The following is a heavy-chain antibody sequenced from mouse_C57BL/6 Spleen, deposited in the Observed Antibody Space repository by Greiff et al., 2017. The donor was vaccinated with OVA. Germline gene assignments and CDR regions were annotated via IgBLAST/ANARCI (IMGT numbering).Heavy chain of an antibody. Sequence: LQQSGAELVRPGASVKMSCKASGYTFTSYNMHWVKQTPRQGLEWIGAIYPGHGDTSYHQQFKGKATLTVDKSSSTAYMQLSSLTSEDSAVYFGARENSNYVDYWGQGTTLTVSS. J-gene: IGHJ2*01. V-gene: IGHV1-12*01. CDR3: ARENSNYVDY. CDR2: IYPGHGDT. CDR1: GYTFTSYN.